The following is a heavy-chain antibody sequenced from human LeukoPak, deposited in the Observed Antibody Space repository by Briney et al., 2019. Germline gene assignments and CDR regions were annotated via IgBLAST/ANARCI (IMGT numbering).Heavy chain of an antibody. Sequence: SETLSLTCTVSGGSISSYYWSWVRQPPGKGLEWIGEIYHSGSTNYNPSLKSRVTISVDKSKNQFSLKLSSVTAADTAVYYCARYYDSTVAFDIWGQGTMVTVSS. CDR3: ARYYDSTVAFDI. D-gene: IGHD3-22*01. V-gene: IGHV4-4*02. CDR2: IYHSGST. J-gene: IGHJ3*02. CDR1: GGSISSYY.